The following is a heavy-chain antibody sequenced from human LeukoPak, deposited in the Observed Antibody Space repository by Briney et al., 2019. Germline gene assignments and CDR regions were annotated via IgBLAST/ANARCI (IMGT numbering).Heavy chain of an antibody. V-gene: IGHV4-59*01. CDR3: ARDRGSQKVLLWFGDPEYYYYMDV. CDR2: IYYSGST. D-gene: IGHD3-10*01. Sequence: PSETLSLTCTASGGSISSYYWSWIRQPPGKGLEWIGYIYYSGSTNYNPSLKSRVTISVDTSKNQFSLKLSSVTAADTAVYYCARDRGSQKVLLWFGDPEYYYYMDVWGKGTTVTVSS. CDR1: GGSISSYY. J-gene: IGHJ6*03.